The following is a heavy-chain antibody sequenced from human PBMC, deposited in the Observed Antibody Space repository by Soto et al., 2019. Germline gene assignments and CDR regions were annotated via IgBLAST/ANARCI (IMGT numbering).Heavy chain of an antibody. J-gene: IGHJ6*02. D-gene: IGHD3-16*01. Sequence: GESLKIFCKGSGYSFSSYWIGWVREMPGKGLEWMGIIYPGDSDTRYSPSFQGQVTISADKSISTAYLRWSSLKASDTATYYCARRGKDYYYYVMDVWGQGTTVTVSS. V-gene: IGHV5-51*01. CDR1: GYSFSSYW. CDR3: ARRGKDYYYYVMDV. CDR2: IYPGDSDT.